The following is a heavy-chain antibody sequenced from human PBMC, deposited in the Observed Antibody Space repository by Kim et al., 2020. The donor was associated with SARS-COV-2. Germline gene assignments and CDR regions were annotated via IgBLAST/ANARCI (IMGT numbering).Heavy chain of an antibody. D-gene: IGHD7-27*01. V-gene: IGHV3-30*18. J-gene: IGHJ4*02. CDR1: GFSFRTHG. CDR2: IPYDGSKK. Sequence: GGSLRLSCAASGFSFRTHGMHWVRQAPGKGLEWVAIIPYDGSKKFYGESVKGRFSISRDNSKNTLYLQMNSLRPEDTAVYYCAKELGPYYFDSWGQGTRV. CDR3: AKELGPYYFDS.